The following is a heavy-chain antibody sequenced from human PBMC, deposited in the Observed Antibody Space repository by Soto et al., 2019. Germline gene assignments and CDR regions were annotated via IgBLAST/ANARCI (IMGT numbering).Heavy chain of an antibody. D-gene: IGHD4-4*01. Sequence: SETLSLTCTVSGGSISSGDYYWSWIRQPPGKGLEWIGEIYYSGSTNDNPSLKSRVTMSVDTSKNQFSLKLSSVTAADTAVYYCARNRWSSYNHYEYYYYYYMDVWGKGTTVTVSS. V-gene: IGHV4-30-4*01. CDR1: GGSISSGDYY. CDR3: ARNRWSSYNHYEYYYYYYMDV. J-gene: IGHJ6*03. CDR2: IYYSGST.